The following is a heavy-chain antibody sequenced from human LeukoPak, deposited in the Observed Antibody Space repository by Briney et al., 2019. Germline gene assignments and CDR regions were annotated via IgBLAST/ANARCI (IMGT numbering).Heavy chain of an antibody. CDR2: IYHSGST. J-gene: IGHJ4*02. V-gene: IGHV4-4*02. D-gene: IGHD6-13*01. CDR3: AREGLAGIAAAGTSVYY. CDR1: GGSISSSNW. Sequence: SETLALTCAVSGGSISSSNWWSWVRQPPGKGLEWIGEIYHSGSTNYNPSLKSRVTISVDKSKNQFSLKLSSVTAADTAVYYCAREGLAGIAAAGTSVYYWGQGTLVTVSS.